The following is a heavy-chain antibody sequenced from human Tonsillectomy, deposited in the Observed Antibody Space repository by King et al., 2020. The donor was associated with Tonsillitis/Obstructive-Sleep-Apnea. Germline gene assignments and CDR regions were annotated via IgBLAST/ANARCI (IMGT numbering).Heavy chain of an antibody. CDR1: GGSISSYY. CDR3: AGLTLQYSSIDY. Sequence: QLQESGPGLVKPSETLSLTCTVSGGSISSYYWSWIRQPPGKGLEWIGYIYYSGSTNYNPSLKSRVTISVDTSKNQFSLKLSSVTAADTAVYYCAGLTLQYSSIDYWGQGTLVTVSS. V-gene: IGHV4-59*08. D-gene: IGHD4-11*01. CDR2: IYYSGST. J-gene: IGHJ4*02.